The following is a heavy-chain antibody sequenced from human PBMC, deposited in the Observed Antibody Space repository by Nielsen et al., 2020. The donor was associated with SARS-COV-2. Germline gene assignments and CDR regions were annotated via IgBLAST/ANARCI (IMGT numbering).Heavy chain of an antibody. CDR3: TRRVAGGTMDV. CDR2: IGVSGGGT. D-gene: IGHD6-19*01. J-gene: IGHJ6*02. Sequence: GESLKISCAASGFSFSDSYMSWIRQAPGKGLEWISTIGVSGGGTYYADSLKGRFTISRDNSKNTLYLQMNSLGADDTAVYYCTRRVAGGTMDVWGQGTTVTVSS. V-gene: IGHV3-23*01. CDR1: GFSFSDSY.